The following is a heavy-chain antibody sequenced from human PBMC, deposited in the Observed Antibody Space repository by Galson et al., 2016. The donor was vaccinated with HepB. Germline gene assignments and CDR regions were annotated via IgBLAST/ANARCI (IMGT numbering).Heavy chain of an antibody. V-gene: IGHV4-34*01. CDR2: INDLANT. CDR1: GGSFSNSH. Sequence: SETLSLTCAVYGGSFSNSHWNWIRQPPGKGLEWIGEINDLANTNYNPSLESRVTISLDTSKNQFSLKLRSVTAADTAVYYCVRHHTIPRGAFQIWGQGTLVVVSS. CDR3: VRHHTIPRGAFQI. D-gene: IGHD2-2*02. J-gene: IGHJ3*02.